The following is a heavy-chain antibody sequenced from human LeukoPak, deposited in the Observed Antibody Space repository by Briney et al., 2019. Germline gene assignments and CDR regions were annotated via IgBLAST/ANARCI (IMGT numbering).Heavy chain of an antibody. J-gene: IGHJ4*02. V-gene: IGHV1-2*02. CDR1: GYTFTGYY. D-gene: IGHD4-17*01. CDR3: ARVGSYGDHPTDY. CDR2: INPNSGGT. Sequence: ASVKVSCKASGYTFTGYYMHWVRQAPGQGLEWMGWINPNSGGTNYAQKFQGRVTMTRDTSISTACMELSRLRSDDTAVYYCARVGSYGDHPTDYWGQGTLVTVSS.